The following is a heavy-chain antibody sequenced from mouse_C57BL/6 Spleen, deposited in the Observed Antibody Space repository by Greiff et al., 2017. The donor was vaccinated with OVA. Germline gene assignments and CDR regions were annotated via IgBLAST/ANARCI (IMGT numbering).Heavy chain of an antibody. CDR3: ATPFLTVKRDAMDY. D-gene: IGHD1-1*01. V-gene: IGHV1-64*01. CDR1: GYTFTSYW. J-gene: IGHJ4*01. CDR2: IHPNSGST. Sequence: QVQLQQPGAELVKPGASVKLSCKASGYTFTSYWMHWVKQRPGQGLEWIGMIHPNSGSTNYNEKFKSKATLTVDKSSSTAYMQLSSLTSEDSAVYYCATPFLTVKRDAMDYWGQGTSVTVSS.